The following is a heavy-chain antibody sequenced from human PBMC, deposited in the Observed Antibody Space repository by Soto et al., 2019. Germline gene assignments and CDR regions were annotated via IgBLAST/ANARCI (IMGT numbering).Heavy chain of an antibody. Sequence: GGSLRLSCAASGFTFSSYCMHWVRQAPGKGLEWVAFLWFDGSKNYYAESVRGRFSISRDNSQNTLYLQMNSLTAEDTAVYYCARDGDASTGYGKDYWGQGTLVTVSS. V-gene: IGHV3-33*08. CDR3: ARDGDASTGYGKDY. CDR2: LWFDGSKN. CDR1: GFTFSSYC. D-gene: IGHD3-16*01. J-gene: IGHJ4*02.